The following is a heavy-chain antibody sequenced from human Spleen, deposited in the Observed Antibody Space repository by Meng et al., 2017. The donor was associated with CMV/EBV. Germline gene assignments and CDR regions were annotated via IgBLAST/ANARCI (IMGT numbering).Heavy chain of an antibody. V-gene: IGHV1-46*01. CDR1: GYTFTSYY. CDR2: INPSSGST. Sequence: QVQLLQSGAEVKKPGASVKVSCKASGYTFTSYYMHWVRQAPGQGLEWMGIINPSSGSTSYTQKFQVRVSMTRDTSTSTVYMELSSLRSEDTAVYYCARDGLGNYYYGYWGQGTLVTVSS. CDR3: ARDGLGNYYYGY. D-gene: IGHD3/OR15-3a*01. J-gene: IGHJ4*02.